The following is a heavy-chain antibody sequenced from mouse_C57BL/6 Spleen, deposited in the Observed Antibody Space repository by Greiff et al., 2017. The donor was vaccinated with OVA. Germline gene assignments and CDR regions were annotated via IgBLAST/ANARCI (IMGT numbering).Heavy chain of an antibody. CDR2: IRSKSNNYAT. V-gene: IGHV10-1*01. CDR3: VSYDYDFAMDY. D-gene: IGHD2-4*01. Sequence: EVKLMESGGGLVQPKGSLKLSCAASGFSFNTYAMNWVRQAPGKGLEWVARIRSKSNNYATYYADSVKDRFTISRDDSESMLYLQMNNLKTEDTAMYYCVSYDYDFAMDYWGQGTSVTVSS. CDR1: GFSFNTYA. J-gene: IGHJ4*01.